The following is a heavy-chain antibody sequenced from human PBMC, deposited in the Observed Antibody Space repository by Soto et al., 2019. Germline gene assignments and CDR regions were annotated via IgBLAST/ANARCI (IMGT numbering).Heavy chain of an antibody. D-gene: IGHD2-21*01. J-gene: IGHJ4*02. CDR2: IYYSGST. V-gene: IGHV4-30-4*01. Sequence: PSETLSLTCTVSGGSISSGDYYWSWIRQPPGKGLGWIGYIYYSGSTYYNPSLKSRVTISVDTSKNQFSLKLSSVTAADTAVYYCARLLLEGYFDYWGQGTLVTVSS. CDR1: GGSISSGDYY. CDR3: ARLLLEGYFDY.